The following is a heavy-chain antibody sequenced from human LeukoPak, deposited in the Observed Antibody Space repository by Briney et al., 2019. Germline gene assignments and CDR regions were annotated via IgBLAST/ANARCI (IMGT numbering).Heavy chain of an antibody. V-gene: IGHV4-59*11. CDR3: ARAPYFYDSSGYPKPAYYFDY. CDR1: GGSISSHY. D-gene: IGHD3-22*01. Sequence: SETLSLTCTVSGGSISSHYWSWIRQPPGKGLEWIGYIYYSGSTNYNPSLKSRVTISPDTSKNQFSLKLSSVTAADTAVYYCARAPYFYDSSGYPKPAYYFDYWGQGTLVTVSS. CDR2: IYYSGST. J-gene: IGHJ4*02.